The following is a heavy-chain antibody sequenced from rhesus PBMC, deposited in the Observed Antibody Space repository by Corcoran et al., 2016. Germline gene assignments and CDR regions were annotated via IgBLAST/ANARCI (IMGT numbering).Heavy chain of an antibody. CDR3: ARTGGGGSSYVDRFDV. J-gene: IGHJ5-1*01. CDR2: IYGGSGST. CDR1: GASISSNY. Sequence: QVQLQESDPGLVQPSETLTLTCAVSGASISSNYWSWIRHPPRTGLDWIGYIYGGSGSTSDNPSLKIRVTIAKDTSKNHVSLKLSSVTAADTAVYYCARTGGGGSSYVDRFDVWGAGVLVTVSS. V-gene: IGHV4-147*01. D-gene: IGHD6-43*01.